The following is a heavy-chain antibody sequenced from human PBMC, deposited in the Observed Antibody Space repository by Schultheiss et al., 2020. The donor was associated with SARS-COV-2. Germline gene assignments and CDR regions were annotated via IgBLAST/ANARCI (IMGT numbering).Heavy chain of an antibody. D-gene: IGHD2-15*01. CDR1: GFTFSTAW. CDR2: VKSTTDGGTT. V-gene: IGHV3-15*01. J-gene: IGHJ6*02. CDR3: ARALEGRRFVVVGYYGMDV. Sequence: GGSLRLSCAASGFTFSTAWMSWVRQAPGKGLEWVGRVKSTTDGGTTDYAAPVKGRFTISRDDSKNTVYLQMNSLRDEDTAVYYCARALEGRRFVVVGYYGMDVWGQGTTVTVSS.